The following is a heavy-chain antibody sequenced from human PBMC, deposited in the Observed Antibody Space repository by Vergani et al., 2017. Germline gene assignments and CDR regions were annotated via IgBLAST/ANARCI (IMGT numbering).Heavy chain of an antibody. CDR3: ARVNTETNGHLYYYYYMDV. CDR2: IDHTGRP. CDR1: GGSFTSYH. V-gene: IGHV4-34*01. J-gene: IGHJ6*03. D-gene: IGHD4-11*01. Sequence: QVQLQQWGGGLLKPSETLSLTCVVNGGSFTSYHWTWIRQSPGEGLEWVGDIDHTGRPDYNPPLKSPLTMSVDKSRNQFSLTLNSVTATDTAIYFCARVNTETNGHLYYYYYMDVWGQGTAVTVS.